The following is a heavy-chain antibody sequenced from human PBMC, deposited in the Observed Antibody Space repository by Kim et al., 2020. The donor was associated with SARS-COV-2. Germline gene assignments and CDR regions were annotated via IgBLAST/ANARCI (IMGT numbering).Heavy chain of an antibody. CDR1: GFTFSNAW. CDR3: TTDHGAPYYYGSGSGYYYGMDV. CDR2: IKSKTDGGTT. J-gene: IGHJ6*02. D-gene: IGHD3-10*01. V-gene: IGHV3-15*01. Sequence: GGSLRLSCAASGFTFSNAWMSWVRQAPGKGLEWVGRIKSKTDGGTTDYAAPVKGRFTISRDDSKNTLYLQMNSLKTEDTAVYYCTTDHGAPYYYGSGSGYYYGMDVWGQGTTVTVSS.